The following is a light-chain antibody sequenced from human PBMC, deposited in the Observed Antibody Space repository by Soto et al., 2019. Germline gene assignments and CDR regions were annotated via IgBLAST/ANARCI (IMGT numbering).Light chain of an antibody. CDR3: ATWDDKLSGPKWV. CDR2: SYN. V-gene: IGLV1-44*01. CDR1: SSNIGSFT. J-gene: IGLJ3*02. Sequence: QPVLIQPPSASGTPGQRVTISCSGGSSNIGSFTVNWYQHIPGTAPKLLIYSYNERPSGVPDRFSGSKSDTSASLAISGLQSEDEAYYYCATWDDKLSGPKWVFGGGTKLTVL.